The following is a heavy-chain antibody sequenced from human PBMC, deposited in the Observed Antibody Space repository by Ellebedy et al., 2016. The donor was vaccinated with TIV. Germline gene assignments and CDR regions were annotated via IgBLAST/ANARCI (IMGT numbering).Heavy chain of an antibody. CDR2: IVAVFGTT. J-gene: IGHJ4*02. CDR3: ARYSGYHFRGNYFDY. CDR1: GGIFRSNA. D-gene: IGHD5-12*01. Sequence: ASVKVSCKASGGIFRSNALSWVRQAPGQGLEWMGGIVAVFGTTTYAQKFQGRVTITADESTSAAYMELGSLTADDTAVYYCARYSGYHFRGNYFDYWGQGTLVTVSS. V-gene: IGHV1-69*13.